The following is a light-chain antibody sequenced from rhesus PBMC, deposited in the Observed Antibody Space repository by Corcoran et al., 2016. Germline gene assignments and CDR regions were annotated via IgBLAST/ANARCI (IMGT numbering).Light chain of an antibody. V-gene: IGKV1-74*01. CDR2: KAS. Sequence: DIQMTQSPSSLSASVGDRVTITCRASENINNYSHWYQQKPGKAPKVLIYKASTLQSGVPSRFSASGSWTDFTLTLSSLQPEDFATYYCRHSLGAPLSFGGGAKVDLK. J-gene: IGKJ4*01. CDR1: ENINNY. CDR3: RHSLGAPLS.